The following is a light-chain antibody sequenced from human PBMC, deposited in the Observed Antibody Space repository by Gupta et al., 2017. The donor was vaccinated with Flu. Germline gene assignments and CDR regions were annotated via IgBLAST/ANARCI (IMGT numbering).Light chain of an antibody. Sequence: DIQLTQSPTFLSASVGDRVTITCRAGQGISSSLGWYQQKPGKAPNLLIYGASTLQSGVPSRFSGSGSGTEFTLTISSLQPDDSATYFCQHLNSYPRFTFGPGTXVDIK. CDR3: QHLNSYPRFT. CDR2: GAS. CDR1: QGISSS. J-gene: IGKJ3*01. V-gene: IGKV1-9*01.